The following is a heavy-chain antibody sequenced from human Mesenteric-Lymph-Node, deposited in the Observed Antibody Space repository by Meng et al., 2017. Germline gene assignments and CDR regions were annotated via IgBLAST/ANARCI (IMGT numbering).Heavy chain of an antibody. CDR3: ARDRITMIVVVGGYFDL. CDR2: IHPGDGRT. Sequence: ASVKVSCKASGYTFTNYYMHWVRQAPGQGLEWMGIIHPGDGRTTYAQKFQGRVTMTRDTSTGTVYMDLSRLRSDDTAVYYCARDRITMIVVVGGYFDLWGRGTLVTVSS. V-gene: IGHV1-46*01. CDR1: GYTFTNYY. J-gene: IGHJ2*01. D-gene: IGHD3-22*01.